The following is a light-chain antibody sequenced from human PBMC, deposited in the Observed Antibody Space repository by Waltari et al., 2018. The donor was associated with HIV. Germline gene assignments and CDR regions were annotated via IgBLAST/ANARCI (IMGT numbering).Light chain of an antibody. CDR1: SSDVGGNNY. Sequence: QSALTQPASVSGPPGQPLTISSTGTSSDVGGNNYVSWYQQHPGKAPKLMIYEVSNRPSGVSNRFSGSKSGNTASLTISGLQAEDEADYYCSSYTSSSNYVFGTGTKVTVL. V-gene: IGLV2-14*01. J-gene: IGLJ1*01. CDR3: SSYTSSSNYV. CDR2: EVS.